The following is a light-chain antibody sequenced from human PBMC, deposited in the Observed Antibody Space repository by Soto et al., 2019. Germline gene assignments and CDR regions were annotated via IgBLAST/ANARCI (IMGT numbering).Light chain of an antibody. Sequence: DIQMTQSPSSLSASVGDRVTITCQARQDISNYLNWYQQKPGKAPKLLIYGATNLETGVPSRFSGSGAGTDFSFTTSGLQREDSATYYCQEYDNHPRLTCGGGTVAVIK. CDR2: GAT. J-gene: IGKJ4*02. CDR1: QDISNY. CDR3: QEYDNHPRLT. V-gene: IGKV1-33*01.